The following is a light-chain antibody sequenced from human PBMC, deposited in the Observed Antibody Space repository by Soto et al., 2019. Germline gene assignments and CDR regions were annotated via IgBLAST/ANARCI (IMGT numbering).Light chain of an antibody. V-gene: IGLV1-40*01. CDR2: GNS. J-gene: IGLJ2*01. Sequence: SVLTQPPAVSGAPGQRVTISCTGSSSNIGAGYDVHWYQQLPGTAPKLLIYGNSNRPSGVPDRFSGSKSGTSASLAITGLQAEDEATYYGQSYDSSLSGSIFGGWTKVTVL. CDR1: SSNIGAGYD. CDR3: QSYDSSLSGSI.